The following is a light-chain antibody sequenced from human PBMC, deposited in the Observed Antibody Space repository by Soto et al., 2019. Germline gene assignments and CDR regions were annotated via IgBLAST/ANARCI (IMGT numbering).Light chain of an antibody. V-gene: IGKV3-15*01. CDR3: HQYNTWLST. J-gene: IGKJ1*01. CDR2: GAS. Sequence: EVVMTQSPATLSVSPGERVTLSCRASQSINAHLAWYQQKPGQAPRLLIHGASTRATALPPRFSGRGIGTEFIXXIXSPXSADFAVYYCHQYNTWLSTFGQGTKVEIQ. CDR1: QSINAH.